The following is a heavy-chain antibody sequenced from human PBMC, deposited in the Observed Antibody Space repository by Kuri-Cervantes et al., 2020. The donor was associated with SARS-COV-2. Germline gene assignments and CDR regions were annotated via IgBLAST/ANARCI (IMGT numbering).Heavy chain of an antibody. V-gene: IGHV3-73*01. CDR1: GFTFSGSA. CDR3: TRPTSCSSTSCYKDY. CDR2: IRSKANSYAT. Sequence: GGSLRLSCAASGFTFSGSAMHWVRQASGKGLEWVGRIRSKANSYATAYAASVKGRFTISRDGSKNTAYLQMNSLKTEDTAVYYCTRPTSCSSTSCYKDYWAQGTLAT. D-gene: IGHD2-2*02. J-gene: IGHJ4*02.